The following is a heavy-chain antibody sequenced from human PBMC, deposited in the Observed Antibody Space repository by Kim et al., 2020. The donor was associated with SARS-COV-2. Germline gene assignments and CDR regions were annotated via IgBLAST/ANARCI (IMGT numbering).Heavy chain of an antibody. CDR1: GGSISSNN. CDR3: WEDQGFLWFGGLFFGGNY. CDR2: IYYSGGT. J-gene: IGHJ6*01. D-gene: IGHD3-10*01. Sequence: SETLSLTCTVSGGSISSNNWSCFLHPPPKGLVWLICIYYSGGTTYYHSFMRRRTIIVDTSNNQFFLKLNSFTPADHAGDYFWEDQGFLWFGGLFFGGNY. V-gene: IGHV4-59*01.